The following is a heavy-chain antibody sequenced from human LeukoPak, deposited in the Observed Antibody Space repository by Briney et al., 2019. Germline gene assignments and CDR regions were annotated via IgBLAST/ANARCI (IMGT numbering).Heavy chain of an antibody. Sequence: GGSLRLSCSASGFTFSSYAMHWVRQAPGKGLEYVSGISSNGGSTYYADSVKGRFTISRDNSKNTLFLQMSSLRAEDTAVYYCAKPVLWDVDTAMVPLLFDYWGQGTLVTVSS. J-gene: IGHJ4*02. CDR1: GFTFSSYA. D-gene: IGHD5-18*01. V-gene: IGHV3-64D*06. CDR2: ISSNGGST. CDR3: AKPVLWDVDTAMVPLLFDY.